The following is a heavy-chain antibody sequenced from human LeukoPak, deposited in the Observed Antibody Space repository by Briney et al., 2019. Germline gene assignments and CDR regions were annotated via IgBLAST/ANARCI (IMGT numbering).Heavy chain of an antibody. D-gene: IGHD5-24*01. V-gene: IGHV3-9*02. CDR2: IYWSSSGA. CDR1: GFNSEDHA. CDR3: VRECPETTMAYFDY. J-gene: IGHJ4*02. Sequence: GRSLRLSCVVSGFNSEDHAMHWVRQAPGKGLEWVSGIYWSSSGAGYADSVKGRFTVSRDSAKNSLYLQMNSLRVEDTAVYYCVRECPETTMAYFDYWGQGTPVTVFS.